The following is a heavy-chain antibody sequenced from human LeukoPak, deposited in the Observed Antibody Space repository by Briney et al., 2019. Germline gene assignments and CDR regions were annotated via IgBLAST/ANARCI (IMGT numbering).Heavy chain of an antibody. D-gene: IGHD3-10*01. CDR2: IYPGDSDT. CDR3: ARQSGSGTYPPYYFDY. CDR1: GYSFTSSW. Sequence: GESLKISCKGSGYSFTSSWIAWVRQMPGKRLELMGIIYPGDSDTKYSPSFQGQVTISADKSISTAYLQWSSLRASDTAMFYCARQSGSGTYPPYYFDYWGQGTLVTVSS. J-gene: IGHJ4*02. V-gene: IGHV5-51*01.